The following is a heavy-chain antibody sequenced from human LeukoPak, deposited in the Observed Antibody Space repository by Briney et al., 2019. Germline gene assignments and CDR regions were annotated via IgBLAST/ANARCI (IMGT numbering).Heavy chain of an antibody. J-gene: IGHJ6*04. D-gene: IGHD3-10*01. V-gene: IGHV4-34*01. CDR3: ARHRRFGDLSSYYYGMDV. CDR2: INHSGST. CDR1: GGSFSGYY. Sequence: SETLSLTSAVHGGSFSGYYWSWIRQPPGKGLEWIGEINHSGSTNHNPPLKSRVTISVDTSKNQFSLKLTSVTASDTAVYYCARHRRFGDLSSYYYGMDVWGKGTTVTVSS.